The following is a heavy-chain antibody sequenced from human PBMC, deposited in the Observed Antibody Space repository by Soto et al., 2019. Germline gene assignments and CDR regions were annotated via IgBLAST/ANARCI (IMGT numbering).Heavy chain of an antibody. D-gene: IGHD1-1*01. CDR3: ARTDNHRFHYDY. V-gene: IGHV5-51*01. CDR1: GYTFNTFW. CDR2: IYAADSDT. J-gene: IGHJ4*02. Sequence: GESRKISCKGSGYTFNTFWIACVRQLPGKGLECMGIIYAADSDTRYSPTFKGQVTISVDKSINTAHLQWSSLKASDTAMYYCARTDNHRFHYDYWGQGNLVAVSS.